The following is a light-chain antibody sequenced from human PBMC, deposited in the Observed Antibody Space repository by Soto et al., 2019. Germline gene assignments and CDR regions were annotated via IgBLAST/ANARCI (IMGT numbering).Light chain of an antibody. CDR1: QSVSGW. V-gene: IGKV1-5*01. J-gene: IGKJ4*01. Sequence: DIQRTQSPSTLSASVGDTVTVTCRASQSVSGWVAWYQQKPGEAPKLLIYDASTLYSGVPSRFSGSGSGTDFTLTISGLQPEDFATYYCQEFSRYPSTFGGGTKVDI. CDR2: DAS. CDR3: QEFSRYPST.